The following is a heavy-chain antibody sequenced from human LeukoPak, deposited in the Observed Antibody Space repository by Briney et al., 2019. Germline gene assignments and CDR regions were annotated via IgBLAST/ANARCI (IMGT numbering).Heavy chain of an antibody. CDR2: INSDGSST. Sequence: PGGSLRLSCAASGFTFSRYWMHWVRQAPGKGLVWVSRINSDGSSTSYADSVKGRFTISRDNAKNTLYLQMNSLRAEDTAVYYCARGFLDESTSPFDYWGQGTLVTVSS. CDR3: ARGFLDESTSPFDY. V-gene: IGHV3-74*01. CDR1: GFTFSRYW. D-gene: IGHD2-2*01. J-gene: IGHJ4*02.